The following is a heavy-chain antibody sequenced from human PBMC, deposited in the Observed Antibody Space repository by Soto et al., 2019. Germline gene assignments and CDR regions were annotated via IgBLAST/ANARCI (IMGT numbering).Heavy chain of an antibody. CDR3: AKDMAQWLEEYYFDY. V-gene: IGHV3-9*01. CDR1: GFTFDDYA. D-gene: IGHD6-19*01. J-gene: IGHJ4*02. Sequence: EVQLVESGGGLVQPGRSLRLSCAASGFTFDDYAMHWVRQAPGKGLEWVSGISWNSGSIGYADSVKGRFTISRDNAKNSLYLQMNSLRAEDTALYHCAKDMAQWLEEYYFDYWCQGTLVTVSS. CDR2: ISWNSGSI.